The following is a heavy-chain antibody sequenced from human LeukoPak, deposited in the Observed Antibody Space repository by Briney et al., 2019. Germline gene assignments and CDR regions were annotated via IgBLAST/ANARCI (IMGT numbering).Heavy chain of an antibody. Sequence: PGGSLRLSCAASGFTVSSTYMSWVRQAPGKGLEWVSVIYSGGTTYYADSVKGRFTISRDSSKNMLYLQMNSLRVEDTAVYYCARSVRYLEWAYWGQGTLVTVSS. V-gene: IGHV3-53*01. CDR3: ARSVRYLEWAY. J-gene: IGHJ4*02. D-gene: IGHD3-3*01. CDR2: IYSGGTT. CDR1: GFTVSSTY.